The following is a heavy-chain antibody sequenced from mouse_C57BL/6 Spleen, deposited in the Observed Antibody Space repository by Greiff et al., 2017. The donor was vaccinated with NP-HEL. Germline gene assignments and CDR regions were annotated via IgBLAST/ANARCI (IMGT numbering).Heavy chain of an antibody. D-gene: IGHD3-2*02. CDR3: ARPVDSSGYGFAY. J-gene: IGHJ3*01. Sequence: EVKLVESGGGLVQPGGSLKLSCAASGFTFSDYYMYWVRQTPETRLEWVAYISNGGGSTYYPDTVKGRFTISRDNAKNTLYLQMSRLKSEDTAMYYCARPVDSSGYGFAYWGQGTLVTVSA. CDR2: ISNGGGST. V-gene: IGHV5-12*01. CDR1: GFTFSDYY.